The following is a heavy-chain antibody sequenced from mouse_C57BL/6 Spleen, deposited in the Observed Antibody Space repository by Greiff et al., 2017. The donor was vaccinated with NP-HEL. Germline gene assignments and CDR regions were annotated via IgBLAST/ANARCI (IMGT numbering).Heavy chain of an antibody. CDR3: ATYYYGSFAY. Sequence: QVQLKESGPELVKPGASVKISCKASGYAFSSSWMNWVKQRPGKGLEWIGRIYPGDGDTNYNGKFKGKATLTADKSSSTAYMQLSSLTSEDSAVYFCATYYYGSFAYWGQGTLVTVSA. J-gene: IGHJ3*01. V-gene: IGHV1-82*01. CDR2: IYPGDGDT. CDR1: GYAFSSSW. D-gene: IGHD1-1*01.